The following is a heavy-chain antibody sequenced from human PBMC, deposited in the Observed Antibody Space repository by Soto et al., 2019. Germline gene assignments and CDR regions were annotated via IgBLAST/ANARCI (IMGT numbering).Heavy chain of an antibody. CDR3: AHSYYDFWSGYRYYYYYMDV. CDR1: GFSLSTSGVG. Sequence: GSGPTLVNPTQTLTLTCTFSGFSLSTSGVGVGWIRQPPGKALEWLALIYWDDDKRYSPSLKSRLTITKDTSKNQVVLTMTNMDPVDTATYYCAHSYYDFWSGYRYYYYYMDVWGKGTTVTVSS. D-gene: IGHD3-3*01. CDR2: IYWDDDK. J-gene: IGHJ6*03. V-gene: IGHV2-5*02.